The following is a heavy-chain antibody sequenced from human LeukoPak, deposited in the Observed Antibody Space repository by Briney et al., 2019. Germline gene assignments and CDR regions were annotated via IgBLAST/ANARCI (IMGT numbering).Heavy chain of an antibody. CDR1: GGSISSGSYF. CDR2: IYTSGGT. J-gene: IGHJ4*02. D-gene: IGHD6-13*01. V-gene: IGHV4-61*02. Sequence: SETLSLTCTVSGGSISSGSYFWSWIRQPAGKELEWIGRIYTSGGTNYSPSLKSRVTMSVDTSKNQFSLKLSSVTAADTAVYYCARRYSSSWYFDYWGQGTLVTVSS. CDR3: ARRYSSSWYFDY.